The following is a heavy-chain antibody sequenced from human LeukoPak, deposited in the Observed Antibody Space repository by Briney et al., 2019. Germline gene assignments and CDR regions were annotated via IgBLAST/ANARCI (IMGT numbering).Heavy chain of an antibody. J-gene: IGHJ4*02. CDR1: GGSFSGYY. V-gene: IGHV4-34*01. CDR3: ARGRTITNNVDTAMVTR. D-gene: IGHD5-18*01. CDR2: INHSGGT. Sequence: PSETLPLTCAVYGGSFSGYYWSWIRQPPGKGLEWIGEINHSGGTNYNPSLKSRVTISVDTSKNQFSLKLSSVTAADTAVYYCARGRTITNNVDTAMVTRWGQGTLVTVSS.